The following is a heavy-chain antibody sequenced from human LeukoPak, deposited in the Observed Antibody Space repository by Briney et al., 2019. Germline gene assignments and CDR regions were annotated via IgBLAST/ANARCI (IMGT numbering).Heavy chain of an antibody. J-gene: IGHJ4*02. D-gene: IGHD3-22*01. CDR2: ISGSGDTT. Sequence: GGSLRLSCAASGFTFSSYAMSWVRQAPGKGLEWVSTISGSGDTTYYGDSVKGRFTISRDNSKNTLYLQMNSLRAEDTAVYYCARLSSGYYRPGDYWGQGTLVTVSS. CDR3: ARLSSGYYRPGDY. V-gene: IGHV3-23*01. CDR1: GFTFSSYA.